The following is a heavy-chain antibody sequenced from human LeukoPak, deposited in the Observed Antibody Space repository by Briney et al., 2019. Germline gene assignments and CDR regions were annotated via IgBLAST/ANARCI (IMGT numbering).Heavy chain of an antibody. J-gene: IGHJ4*02. Sequence: PGGSLRLSCAASGFTFSSYWMSWVRQAPGKGLEWVSSISSSSSYIYYADSVKGRFTISRDNAKNSMYLQMNSLRAEDTAVYYCTRDPGRCTSTSCYPDYWGQGTLVTVSS. D-gene: IGHD2-2*01. CDR2: ISSSSSYI. CDR3: TRDPGRCTSTSCYPDY. CDR1: GFTFSSYW. V-gene: IGHV3-21*01.